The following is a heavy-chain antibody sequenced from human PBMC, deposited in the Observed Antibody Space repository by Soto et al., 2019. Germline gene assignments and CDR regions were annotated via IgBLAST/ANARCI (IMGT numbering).Heavy chain of an antibody. CDR1: GFTFSSYS. D-gene: IGHD2-2*01. J-gene: IGHJ6*03. Sequence: GGSLRLSCAASGFTFSSYSMNWVRQAPVKGLEWVSYISSSSSTIYYADSVKGRFTISRDNAKNSLYLQMNSLRAEDTAVYYCARRGYCSSTSCYAVRGYYYYYMDVWGKGTTVTVSS. V-gene: IGHV3-48*01. CDR3: ARRGYCSSTSCYAVRGYYYYYMDV. CDR2: ISSSSSTI.